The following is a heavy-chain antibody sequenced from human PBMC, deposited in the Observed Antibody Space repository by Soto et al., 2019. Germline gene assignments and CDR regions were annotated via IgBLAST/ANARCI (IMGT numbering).Heavy chain of an antibody. CDR3: ARQAVDEGYSSGWYFDH. V-gene: IGHV4-39*01. D-gene: IGHD6-19*01. J-gene: IGHJ4*02. CDR2: ISYTGRT. CDR1: GGSINSRSYF. Sequence: SETLSLTCTVSGGSINSRSYFWGWIRQPPGKGLEWIGSISYTGRTYYNPSLKSRVTISVDTSKNQFFPKLSSVTAADTAVYYCARQAVDEGYSSGWYFDHWSRGILVTGSS.